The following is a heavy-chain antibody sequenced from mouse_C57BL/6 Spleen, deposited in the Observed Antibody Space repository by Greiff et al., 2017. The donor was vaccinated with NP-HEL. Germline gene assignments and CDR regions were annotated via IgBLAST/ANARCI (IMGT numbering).Heavy chain of an antibody. CDR3: ARGAGVFYWYFDV. J-gene: IGHJ1*03. Sequence: EVQLQQSRPELVKPGASVKISCKASGYTFTDYYMNWVKQSPGKSLEWIGDITPNNGGTRYNQTFKGTATFTVDKSSSTAYMELRSLTSEDSAVYYCARGAGVFYWYFDVWGTGTTVTVSS. V-gene: IGHV1-26*01. CDR2: ITPNNGGT. D-gene: IGHD3-1*01. CDR1: GYTFTDYY.